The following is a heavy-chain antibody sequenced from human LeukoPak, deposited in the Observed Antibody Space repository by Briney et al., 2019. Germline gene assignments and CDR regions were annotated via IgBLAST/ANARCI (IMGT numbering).Heavy chain of an antibody. CDR3: ARAGYSYGSSGMDV. J-gene: IGHJ6*02. D-gene: IGHD5-18*01. V-gene: IGHV1-8*01. Sequence: GASVKVSCKASGYTFTSYDINWVRQATGQGLEWMGWMNPNSGNTGYAKKFQGRVTMTRNTSISTAYMELSSLRSEDTAVYYCARAGYSYGSSGMDVWGQGTTVTVSS. CDR1: GYTFTSYD. CDR2: MNPNSGNT.